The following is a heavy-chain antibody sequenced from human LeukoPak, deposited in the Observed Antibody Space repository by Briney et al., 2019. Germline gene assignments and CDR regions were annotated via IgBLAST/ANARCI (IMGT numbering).Heavy chain of an antibody. CDR3: ARDHYGDFDY. CDR1: GFTFSRYS. CDR2: ISSSSISI. V-gene: IGHV3-21*01. J-gene: IGHJ4*02. Sequence: PGGSLRLSCAASGFTFSRYSMNWVRQAPGKGLEWVSSISSSSISIYYADAVKGRFTISRDNVKNSLYLQMNSLRAEDTAVYYCARDHYGDFDYWGQGTLVTVSS. D-gene: IGHD4-17*01.